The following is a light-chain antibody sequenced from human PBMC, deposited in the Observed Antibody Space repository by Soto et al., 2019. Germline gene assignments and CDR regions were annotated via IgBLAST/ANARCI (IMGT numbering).Light chain of an antibody. V-gene: IGKV1-12*01. CDR1: QGISKL. Sequence: DIQMTQSPSSVSASVGDRVTIACRASQGISKLLAWYQQKPGKAPKLLIYAASRLESGVPSRFSGSGFGPDFTLTISSLQPEDSATYYCQQTNSFLFTFGPGTKVDV. J-gene: IGKJ3*01. CDR2: AAS. CDR3: QQTNSFLFT.